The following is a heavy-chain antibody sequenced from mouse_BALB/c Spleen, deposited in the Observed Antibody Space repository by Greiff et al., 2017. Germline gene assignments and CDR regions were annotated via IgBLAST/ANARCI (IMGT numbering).Heavy chain of an antibody. V-gene: IGHV3-2*02. D-gene: IGHD3-3*01. CDR1: GYSITSDYA. CDR3: ARVGWDYAMDY. J-gene: IGHJ4*01. Sequence: VQLKESGPGLVKPSQSLSLTCTVTGYSITSDYAWNWIRQFPGNKLEWMGYISYSGSTSYNPSLKSRISITRDTSKNQFFLQLNSVTTEDTATYYCARVGWDYAMDYWGQGTSVTVSS. CDR2: ISYSGST.